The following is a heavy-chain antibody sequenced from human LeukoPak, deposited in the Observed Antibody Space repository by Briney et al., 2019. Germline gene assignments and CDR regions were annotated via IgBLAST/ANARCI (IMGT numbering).Heavy chain of an antibody. J-gene: IGHJ4*02. CDR3: ARVPYSSGRPYYFDY. D-gene: IGHD6-19*01. CDR1: GFTFRSYS. CDR2: ISSSSSYI. Sequence: GGSLRLSCAASGFTFRSYSMNWVRQATGKGLKRVSSISSSSSYIYYADSVKGRFTISRDNAKNSLYLQMNSLRAEDTAVYYCARVPYSSGRPYYFDYWGQGTLVTVSS. V-gene: IGHV3-21*01.